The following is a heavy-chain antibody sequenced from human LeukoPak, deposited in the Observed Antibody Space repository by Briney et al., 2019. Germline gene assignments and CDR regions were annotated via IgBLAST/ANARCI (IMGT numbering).Heavy chain of an antibody. Sequence: GGSLRLSCAASGFTFSTYWMAWVRQAPGKGLEWVANIKQDGSEKYYVDSVKGRFTISRDNAKKSLYLQMNSLRAEDTAVYYCASDNLGALDYWGQGTLVTVSS. J-gene: IGHJ4*02. V-gene: IGHV3-7*01. CDR1: GFTFSTYW. D-gene: IGHD1-26*01. CDR2: IKQDGSEK. CDR3: ASDNLGALDY.